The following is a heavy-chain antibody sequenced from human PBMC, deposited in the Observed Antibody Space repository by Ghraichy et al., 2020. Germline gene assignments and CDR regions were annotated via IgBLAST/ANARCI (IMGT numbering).Heavy chain of an antibody. J-gene: IGHJ6*02. D-gene: IGHD2-15*01. Sequence: GGSLRLSCAASGFIFSPYAMTWVRQAPGKGLEWVSSITGTGANTYYEDSVKGQFTISRDNSKNTLYLQMNSLRAEDTAVYYCAKDDYCSGATCATYYYYGLDLWGQGTTVTVSS. CDR3: AKDDYCSGATCATYYYYGLDL. CDR2: ITGTGANT. V-gene: IGHV3-23*01. CDR1: GFIFSPYA.